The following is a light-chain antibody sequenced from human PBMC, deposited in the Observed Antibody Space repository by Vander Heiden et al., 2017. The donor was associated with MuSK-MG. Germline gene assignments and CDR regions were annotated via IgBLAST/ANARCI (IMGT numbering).Light chain of an antibody. CDR3: MIWHSSAVV. J-gene: IGLJ2*01. V-gene: IGLV5-45*03. CDR2: YKADPDK. CDR1: SGINVGTYR. Sequence: QAVLTQPSSLSASPGASASLTCTLRSGINVGTYRIYWYQPKPGSPPQYLLRYKADPDKQQGSGVPSRFSVSNDASAHAWILLISGRQSEEEADYYCMIWHSSAVVFGGGTKLTVL.